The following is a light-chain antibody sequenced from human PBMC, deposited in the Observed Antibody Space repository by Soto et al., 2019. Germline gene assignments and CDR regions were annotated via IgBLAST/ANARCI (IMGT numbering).Light chain of an antibody. CDR2: DAS. V-gene: IGKV3-11*01. CDR1: QSVSSY. CDR3: QQHGQWPIT. J-gene: IGKJ5*01. Sequence: EIVLTQSPATLSLSPWERATLSCRASQSVSSYLAWYQQKPGQAPRLLIYDASTRATGIPARFSGSGSGTEFTLTISSLQSEDFATYYCQQHGQWPITFGQGTRLEIK.